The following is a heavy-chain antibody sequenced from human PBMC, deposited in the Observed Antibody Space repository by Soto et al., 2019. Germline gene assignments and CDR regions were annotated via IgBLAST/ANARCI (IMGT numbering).Heavy chain of an antibody. CDR1: GGSISSGDYY. V-gene: IGHV4-30-4*01. CDR2: IYYSGST. D-gene: IGHD3-22*01. J-gene: IGHJ4*02. CDR3: ARETYYYDSSGYYGY. Sequence: QVQLQESGPGLVKPSQTLSLTCTVSGGSISSGDYYWSWIRQPPGKGLEWIGYIYYSGSTYYNPSLKSRVTISVDTSKNQCSLKLSSVTAAGTAVYYCARETYYYDSSGYYGYWGQGTLVTVSS.